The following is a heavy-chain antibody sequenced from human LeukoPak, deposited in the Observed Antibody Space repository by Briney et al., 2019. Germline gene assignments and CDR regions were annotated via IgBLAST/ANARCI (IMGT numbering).Heavy chain of an antibody. CDR3: AREHYFYHMDG. V-gene: IGHV3-7*01. J-gene: IGHJ6*03. CDR2: VNQGGTGK. CDR1: GFTFSSQW. Sequence: GGSLRLSCAASGFTFSSQWMSWVRQAPGTGLEWVANVNQGGTGKYYVDSVKGRFTISRDNAENSLYLQMNSLRAADTAVYYCAREHYFYHMDGWGEGTTVTVSS.